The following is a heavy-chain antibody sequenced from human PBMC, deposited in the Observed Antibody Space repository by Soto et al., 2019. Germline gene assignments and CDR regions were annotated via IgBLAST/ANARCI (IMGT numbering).Heavy chain of an antibody. CDR1: GFTFIYYA. CDR2: ISDSGGTT. D-gene: IGHD6-19*01. Sequence: PRGSLRLSCAASGFTFIYYAMVWVRHSPVKGLEWVSVISDSGGTTYYADSVKGRFTISRDNSKNTLFLQMNSLRAEDTAIYYCAKDATRSNGWYYFDYWGQGTLVTVSS. J-gene: IGHJ4*02. CDR3: AKDATRSNGWYYFDY. V-gene: IGHV3-23*01.